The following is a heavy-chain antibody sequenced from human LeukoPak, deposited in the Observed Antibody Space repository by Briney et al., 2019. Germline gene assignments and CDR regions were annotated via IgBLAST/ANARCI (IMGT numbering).Heavy chain of an antibody. CDR3: ARWAYDFWSGYYNY. V-gene: IGHV4-59*01. CDR1: GGSIISYY. CDR2: IYCSGST. Sequence: SETLSLTCTVSGGSIISYYWSWIGQPPGKGVEWIGYIYCSGSTNYNPSLKSRVTISVDTSKNQFSLKLSSVTAADTAVYYFARWAYDFWSGYYNYWGQRTLVTVSS. D-gene: IGHD3-3*01. J-gene: IGHJ4*02.